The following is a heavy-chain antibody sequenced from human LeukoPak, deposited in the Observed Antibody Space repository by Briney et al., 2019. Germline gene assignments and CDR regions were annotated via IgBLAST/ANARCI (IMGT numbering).Heavy chain of an antibody. Sequence: ASVKVSCKASGGTFSSYAISWVRQAPGQGLEWMGGIIPIFGTANYAQKFQGRVTITADKSTSTAYMELSSLRSEDTAVYYCARVCSTSCYRNYFDYWGQGTLVTVSS. CDR3: ARVCSTSCYRNYFDY. CDR1: GGTFSSYA. J-gene: IGHJ4*02. V-gene: IGHV1-69*06. CDR2: IIPIFGTA. D-gene: IGHD2-2*01.